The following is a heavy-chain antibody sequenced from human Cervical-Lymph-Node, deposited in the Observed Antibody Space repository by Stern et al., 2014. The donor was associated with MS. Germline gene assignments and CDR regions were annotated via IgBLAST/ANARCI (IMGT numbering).Heavy chain of an antibody. CDR3: ARGRLAARSSSNFDY. J-gene: IGHJ4*02. Sequence: VQLVQSGAEEKKPGASVKVACKDSGYTFTSYDINWVRQATGKGLEWMGWMNPNSGNTGYAQKFQGRVTMTRNTSISTAYMELSSLRSEDTAVYYCARGRLAARSSSNFDYWGQGTLVTVSS. CDR1: GYTFTSYD. D-gene: IGHD6-6*01. V-gene: IGHV1-8*01. CDR2: MNPNSGNT.